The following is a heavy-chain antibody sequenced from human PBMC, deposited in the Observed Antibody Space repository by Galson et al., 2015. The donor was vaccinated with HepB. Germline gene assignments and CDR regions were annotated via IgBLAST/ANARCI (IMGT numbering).Heavy chain of an antibody. CDR1: GGSIINSGSF. J-gene: IGHJ6*02. Sequence: TLSLTCTVSGGSIINSGSFWNWIRQLPDKGLEWIGCVFYTGSTYYNPSLNSRFTISLDMSKNQFSLKLSSVTPADTAVYYCARDLESHYYYYGMDVWGQGTTVTVSS. CDR2: VFYTGST. V-gene: IGHV4-31*03. CDR3: ARDLESHYYYYGMDV. D-gene: IGHD3-3*01.